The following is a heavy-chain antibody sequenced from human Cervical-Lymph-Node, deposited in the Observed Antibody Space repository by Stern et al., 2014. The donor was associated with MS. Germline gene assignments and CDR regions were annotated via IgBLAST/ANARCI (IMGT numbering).Heavy chain of an antibody. V-gene: IGHV3-9*01. CDR3: TKDPAYDCGDDCSPYYFDS. D-gene: IGHD2-21*02. Sequence: EVQLVESGGDLAQPARSLRLTCAASGFTFHNHAMGWVRQRPGRGLERVSGINWNCGTVGYADSVKGRFTISRDNAKNPLYLQMNSLRSDDTALYYCTKDPAYDCGDDCSPYYFDSWGQGTLVTVSS. J-gene: IGHJ4*02. CDR1: GFTFHNHA. CDR2: INWNCGTV.